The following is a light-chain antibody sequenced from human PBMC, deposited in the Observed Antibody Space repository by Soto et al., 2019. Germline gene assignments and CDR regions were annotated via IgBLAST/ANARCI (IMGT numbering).Light chain of an antibody. CDR2: VTT. Sequence: EIVLTQSPGTLSLSPGESATLSSRAIQSVSSNSLACYRRNPAQPPSLLIYVTTTRAPTIPRRFSGSGSGTDFTLTITRLEPEDFAVYFCQQYGDSPPTFGQGTKVEV. CDR3: QQYGDSPPT. V-gene: IGKV3-20*01. CDR1: QSVSSNS. J-gene: IGKJ1*01.